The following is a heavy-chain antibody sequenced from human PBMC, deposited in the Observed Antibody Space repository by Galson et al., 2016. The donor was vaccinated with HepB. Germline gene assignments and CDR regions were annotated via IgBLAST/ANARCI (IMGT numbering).Heavy chain of an antibody. V-gene: IGHV3-21*04. CDR1: GFSLNTFS. D-gene: IGHD5-12*01. J-gene: IGHJ6*02. CDR2: IRSNGDFI. Sequence: SLRLSRPPSGFSLNTFSMNRVGQAPGQGLEWLSAIRSNGDFINYAHSVKGRFTASRDNAQNSLYLQMNNLTFDDTAKYFCARDRVDIVAAPSSIRNYYGMDVWGQGTTVTVSS. CDR3: ARDRVDIVAAPSSIRNYYGMDV.